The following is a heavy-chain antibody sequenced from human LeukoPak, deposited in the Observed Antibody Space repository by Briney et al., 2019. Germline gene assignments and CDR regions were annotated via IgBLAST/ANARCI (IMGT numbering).Heavy chain of an antibody. V-gene: IGHV3-21*01. CDR1: GFTFSRYS. J-gene: IGHJ4*02. D-gene: IGHD3-3*01. Sequence: GGSLRLSCVGSGFTFSRYSMNWVRQAPGKGLEWVSSISSTSGYIYYADSVKGRFTISRDNAKSSLYLQMNSLRAEDTAVYYCAKDRLGIGRFLEWSTLYYFDYWGQGTLVTVSS. CDR3: AKDRLGIGRFLEWSTLYYFDY. CDR2: ISSTSGYI.